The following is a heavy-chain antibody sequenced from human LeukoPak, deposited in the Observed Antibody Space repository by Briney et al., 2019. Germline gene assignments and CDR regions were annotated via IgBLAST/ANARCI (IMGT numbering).Heavy chain of an antibody. D-gene: IGHD3-10*01. J-gene: IGHJ6*03. CDR2: IYTSGST. CDR3: ARSAVIHYYYGSGSYYDYYYMDV. Sequence: PSQTLSLTCTVSGGSISSGSYYWSWIRQPAGKGLEWIGRIYTSGSTNYNPSLKSRVTISVDTSKNQFSLKLSSVTAADTAVYYCARSAVIHYYYGSGSYYDYYYMDVWGKGTTVTVSS. CDR1: GGSISSGSYY. V-gene: IGHV4-61*02.